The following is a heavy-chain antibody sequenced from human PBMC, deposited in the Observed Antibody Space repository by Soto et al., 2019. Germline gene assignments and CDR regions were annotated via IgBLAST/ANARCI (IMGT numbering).Heavy chain of an antibody. D-gene: IGHD1-26*01. J-gene: IGHJ3*02. Sequence: SETLSLTCTVSGGSISSYYWSWIRQPPGKGLEWIVYIYYSGSTNYNPSLMIRFTISLDTSRNHFSLKLSSVTAADTAVYYCARQVGTFDAFDIWGQGTMVTVS. CDR1: GGSISSYY. V-gene: IGHV4-59*08. CDR3: ARQVGTFDAFDI. CDR2: IYYSGST.